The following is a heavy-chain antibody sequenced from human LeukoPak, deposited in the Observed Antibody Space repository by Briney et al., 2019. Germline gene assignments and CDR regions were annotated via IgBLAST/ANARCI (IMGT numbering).Heavy chain of an antibody. V-gene: IGHV1-18*01. CDR1: GYTFTSYG. D-gene: IGHD3-22*01. J-gene: IGHJ4*02. CDR2: ISAYNGNT. Sequence: ASVKVSCKASGYTFTSYGISWVRQAPGQGLEWMGWISAYNGNTNYAQQLQSRVTMTTDTSTSTAYMELRSLRSDDTAVYYCARVPDSSGYYYPIDYWGQGTLVTVSS. CDR3: ARVPDSSGYYYPIDY.